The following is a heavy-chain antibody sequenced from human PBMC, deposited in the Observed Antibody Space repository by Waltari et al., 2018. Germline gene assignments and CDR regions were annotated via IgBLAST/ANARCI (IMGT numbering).Heavy chain of an antibody. CDR2: IKSQNDGAIT. CDR1: GFTFTPAW. Sequence: EVQMVESGGGSMKPGASLSLSCVASGFTFTPAWLTWVRQAPGKGLEWLGRIKSQNDGAITDFAASVRGRFSISRDESQNMVFLQMNNLRTEDTAVYYCTTLDAPWGGWGHGTLVTVSS. J-gene: IGHJ4*01. CDR3: TTLDAPWGG. V-gene: IGHV3-15*01. D-gene: IGHD7-27*01.